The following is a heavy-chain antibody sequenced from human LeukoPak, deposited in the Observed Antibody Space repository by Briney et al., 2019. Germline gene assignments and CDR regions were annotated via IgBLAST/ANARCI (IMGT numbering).Heavy chain of an antibody. CDR1: GFTFSSYT. CDR3: ARGSSRAFDY. V-gene: IGHV3-48*02. Sequence: PGGSLRLSCAASGFTFSSYTMSWVRQAPGKGLERISYISTSSSTIYYADSVKGRFTISRDNAKNSLFLQMNSLRDEDTAVYYCARGSSRAFDYWGQGTLVTVSS. J-gene: IGHJ4*02. D-gene: IGHD2-2*01. CDR2: ISTSSSTI.